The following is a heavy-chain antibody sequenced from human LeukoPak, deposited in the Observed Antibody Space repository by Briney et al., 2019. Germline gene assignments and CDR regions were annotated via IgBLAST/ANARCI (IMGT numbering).Heavy chain of an antibody. V-gene: IGHV5-51*01. J-gene: IGHJ3*02. Sequence: GESLKISCQDSGYRFTTYWIAWARPMPGKGLEWMGIVYPGDSDTTYSPYFQGQVTISADKSISTAYLQWNSLKASDTAMYYCARRRWADAFDIWGQGTMVTVSS. D-gene: IGHD4-23*01. CDR1: GYRFTTYW. CDR3: ARRRWADAFDI. CDR2: VYPGDSDT.